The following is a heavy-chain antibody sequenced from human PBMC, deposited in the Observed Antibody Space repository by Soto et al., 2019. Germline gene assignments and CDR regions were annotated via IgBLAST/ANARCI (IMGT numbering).Heavy chain of an antibody. J-gene: IGHJ4*02. D-gene: IGHD1-26*01. CDR2: ISPGGGST. V-gene: IGHV1-46*01. Sequence: ASVKVSCKASGGTFSSYAISWVRQAPAQGLEWMGIISPGGGSTNYAQKFQGRVTMTRDPSTTTVYMELSSLRSDDTAVYYCAREVGSTSFDYWGQGTLVTVSS. CDR3: AREVGSTSFDY. CDR1: GGTFSSYA.